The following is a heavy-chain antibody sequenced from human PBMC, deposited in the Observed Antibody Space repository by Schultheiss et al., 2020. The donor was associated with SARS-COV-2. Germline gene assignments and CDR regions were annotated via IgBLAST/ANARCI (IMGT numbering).Heavy chain of an antibody. V-gene: IGHV1-2*02. CDR1: GYTFTGYY. CDR3: ARGVRGYYDSSGYYFSHYYYYGMDV. D-gene: IGHD3-22*01. Sequence: ASVKVSCKASGYTFTGYYMHWVRQAPGQGLEWMGWINPNSGGTNYAQKLQGRVTMTTDTSTSTAYMELRSLRSEDTAVYYCARGVRGYYDSSGYYFSHYYYYGMDVWGQGTTVTVSS. CDR2: INPNSGGT. J-gene: IGHJ6*02.